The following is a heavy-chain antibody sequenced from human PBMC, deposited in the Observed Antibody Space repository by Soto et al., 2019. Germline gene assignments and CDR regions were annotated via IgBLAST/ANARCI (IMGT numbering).Heavy chain of an antibody. CDR3: ARDAPQEDY. J-gene: IGHJ4*02. V-gene: IGHV1-18*01. CDR1: GYTFTSYG. CDR2: IRAYNGNT. Sequence: QVQLVQSGTEVKKPGASVKVSCKASGYTFTSYGIAWGRQAPGQGLEGMGWIRAYNGNTNNAQKLKGRVTMTTDTSTSTAYMELRSLRSDDTAVYYCARDAPQEDYWGQGTLVTVSS.